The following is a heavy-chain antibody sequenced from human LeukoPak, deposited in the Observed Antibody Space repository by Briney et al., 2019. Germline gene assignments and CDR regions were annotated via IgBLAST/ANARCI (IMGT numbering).Heavy chain of an antibody. CDR2: IKKDGSEK. CDR3: ARDLYRIVVVPHYFDY. Sequence: PGGSLRLSCAASGFTFSSYWMSWVRQATGKGLEWVANIKKDGSEKYYVDSVKGRFTISRDNAKNSLYLQINSLRAEDTAVYYCARDLYRIVVVPHYFDYWGQGTLVTVSS. D-gene: IGHD3-22*01. V-gene: IGHV3-7*01. CDR1: GFTFSSYW. J-gene: IGHJ4*02.